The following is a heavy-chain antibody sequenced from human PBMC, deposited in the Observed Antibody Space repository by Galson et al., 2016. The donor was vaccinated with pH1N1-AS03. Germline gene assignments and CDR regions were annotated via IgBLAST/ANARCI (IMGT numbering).Heavy chain of an antibody. D-gene: IGHD6-19*01. J-gene: IGHJ4*02. V-gene: IGHV1-3*04. Sequence: SVKVSCKASGYSFISYAIHWVRQAPGQRPEWMGWLNTGTGDTIYSQKFQDRVTITRDTSASTAYMELSRLRSEDTAVYYCAKVGIEISSGGYGRFDFWGQGTLVTVSS. CDR1: GYSFISYA. CDR3: AKVGIEISSGGYGRFDF. CDR2: LNTGTGDT.